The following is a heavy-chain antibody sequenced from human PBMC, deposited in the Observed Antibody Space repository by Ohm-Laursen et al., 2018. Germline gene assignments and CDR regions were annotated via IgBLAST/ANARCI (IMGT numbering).Heavy chain of an antibody. J-gene: IGHJ4*02. CDR2: IWYDGSNK. CDR1: GFTFSSYG. Sequence: LSCTASGFTFSSYGMHWVRQAPGKGLEWVAVIWYDGSNKYYADSVKGRFTISRDNSKNTLYLQMNSLRAEDTAVYYCATWYYYDSSGYYPFWWGQGTLITVSS. D-gene: IGHD3-22*01. CDR3: ATWYYYDSSGYYPFW. V-gene: IGHV3-33*01.